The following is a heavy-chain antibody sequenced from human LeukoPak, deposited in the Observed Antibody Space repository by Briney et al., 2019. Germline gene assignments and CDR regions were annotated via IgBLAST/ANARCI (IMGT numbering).Heavy chain of an antibody. J-gene: IGHJ6*03. CDR2: IYVTGN. CDR1: GGSIGTYY. V-gene: IGHV4-4*09. Sequence: LSETLSLTCTVSGGSIGTYYWSWVRQSPGKGLEWIGYIYVTGNRYNPYLQSRVTISVDTSRNQFFLKMSSVTAADTAVYYCASHIGGGIEDMDVWGKGTKVTVSS. D-gene: IGHD3-16*02. CDR3: ASHIGGGIEDMDV.